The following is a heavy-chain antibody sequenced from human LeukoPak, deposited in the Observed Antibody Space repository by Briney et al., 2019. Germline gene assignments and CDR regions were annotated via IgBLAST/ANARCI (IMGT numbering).Heavy chain of an antibody. V-gene: IGHV3-23*01. CDR2: ISASGGST. CDR3: ARGNPDAFDI. Sequence: QPGRSLRLSCTASGFTFSSYAMSWVRQAPGKGLEWVSVISASGGSTNYGDSVKGRFTISRDNSKNTLYLQMNSLRAEDTAVYYCARGNPDAFDIWGQGTMVTVSS. J-gene: IGHJ3*02. CDR1: GFTFSSYA.